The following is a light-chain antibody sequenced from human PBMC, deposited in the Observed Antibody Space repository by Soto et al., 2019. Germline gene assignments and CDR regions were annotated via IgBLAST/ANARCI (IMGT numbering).Light chain of an antibody. V-gene: IGKV3-20*01. CDR3: QQYGSSPPWT. CDR2: GAS. J-gene: IGKJ1*01. CDR1: QSVSSSS. Sequence: ELVLTQSPGTLSLSPGERATLSCRASQSVSSSSLAWYQQKPGQAPRLLIYGASSRATGIPDRFSGSGSGTDVTLTISRLEPEDFAVYYCQQYGSSPPWTFGQGTKVEIK.